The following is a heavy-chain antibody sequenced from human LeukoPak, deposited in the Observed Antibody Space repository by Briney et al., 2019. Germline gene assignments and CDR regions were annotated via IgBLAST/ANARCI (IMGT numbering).Heavy chain of an antibody. J-gene: IGHJ5*02. V-gene: IGHV1-18*01. Sequence: ASVEVSCKASGYTFTSYGISWVRQAPGQGLEWMGWISAYNGNTNYAQKLQGRVTMTTDTSTSTAYMELRSLRSDDTAVYYCARDGYYCSSTSCRGWFDPWGQGTLVTVSS. D-gene: IGHD2-2*01. CDR1: GYTFTSYG. CDR2: ISAYNGNT. CDR3: ARDGYYCSSTSCRGWFDP.